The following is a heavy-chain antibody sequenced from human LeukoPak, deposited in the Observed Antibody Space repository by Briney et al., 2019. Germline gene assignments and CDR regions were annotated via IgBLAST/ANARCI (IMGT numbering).Heavy chain of an antibody. CDR1: GGSISSYY. V-gene: IGHV4-59*01. J-gene: IGHJ4*02. CDR3: ERLGYSSSWYVFDY. D-gene: IGHD6-13*01. CDR2: IYYIRSA. Sequence: PSETLSLTCTVSGGSISSYYWSWIRQPPGKGREWCGYIYYIRSAIYNPSLKSRVTISVDTSKRQFSLNLSSGTAADTAVYYCERLGYSSSWYVFDYGGQEPRVTVSS.